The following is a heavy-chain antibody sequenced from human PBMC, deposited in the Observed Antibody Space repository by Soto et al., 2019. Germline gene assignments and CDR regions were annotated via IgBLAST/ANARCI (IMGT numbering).Heavy chain of an antibody. V-gene: IGHV3-30*18. CDR3: AKRGEGYGVGDYYGMDV. D-gene: IGHD5-18*01. CDR2: ISYDGSNK. CDR1: GFTFSSYG. J-gene: IGHJ6*02. Sequence: QVQLVESGGGVVQRGRSLRLSCAASGFTFSSYGMHWVRQAPGKGLEWVAVISYDGSNKYYADSVKGRFTISRDNSKNTLYLQMNSLRAEDTAVYYCAKRGEGYGVGDYYGMDVWGQGTTVTVSS.